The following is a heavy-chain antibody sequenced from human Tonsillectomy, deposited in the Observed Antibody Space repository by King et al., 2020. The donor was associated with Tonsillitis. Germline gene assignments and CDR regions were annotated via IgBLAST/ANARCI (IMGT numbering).Heavy chain of an antibody. D-gene: IGHD5-12*01. J-gene: IGHJ4*02. CDR2: IDPSDSYS. Sequence: INWVRQMPGKGLEWMGRIDPSDSYSNYSPSFNGHVTISADKSITTAYLQWSSLKASDTAMYYCATRHGFSGYDSFFDYWGQGTLVTVSS. CDR3: ATRHGFSGYDSFFDY. V-gene: IGHV5-10-1*01.